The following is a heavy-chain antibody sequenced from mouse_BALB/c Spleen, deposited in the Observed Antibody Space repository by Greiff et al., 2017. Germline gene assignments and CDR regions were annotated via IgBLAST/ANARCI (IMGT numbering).Heavy chain of an antibody. Sequence: EVKVEESGGGLVQPGGSRKLSCAASGFTFSSFGMHWVRQAPEKGLEWVAYISSGSSTIYYADTVKGRFTISRDNPKNTLFLQMTSLRSEDTAMYYCARDYGNLFDYWGQGTTLTVSS. CDR1: GFTFSSFG. V-gene: IGHV5-17*02. CDR3: ARDYGNLFDY. D-gene: IGHD2-1*01. J-gene: IGHJ2*01. CDR2: ISSGSSTI.